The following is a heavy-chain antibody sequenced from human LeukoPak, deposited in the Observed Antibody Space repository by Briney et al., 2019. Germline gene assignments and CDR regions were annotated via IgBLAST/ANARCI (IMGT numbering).Heavy chain of an antibody. D-gene: IGHD3-22*01. J-gene: IGHJ3*01. CDR2: VYDSGST. Sequence: SSETLSLTCSVSGVSIDHGLYFWSWIRQHPGKGLEWIGHVYDSGSTYLNPSLESRVSMSLDTSQNQFSLKLTSVTAADTALYYCARELRYDNSDSGAFWGQGTVVTVSS. CDR1: GVSIDHGLYF. V-gene: IGHV4-31*03. CDR3: ARELRYDNSDSGAF.